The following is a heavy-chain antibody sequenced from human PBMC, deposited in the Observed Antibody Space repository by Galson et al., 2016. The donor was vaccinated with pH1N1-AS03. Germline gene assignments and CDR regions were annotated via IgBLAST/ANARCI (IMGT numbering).Heavy chain of an antibody. Sequence: SLRLSCAASGFNFINYAMTWVRQTPGKGLEWVSSADGVGAYTFYADSVRGRFTISRDNSKNTVYLQMNNLKAEDTAIYYCAKDRLRGGGMWGQGTLVTVSS. J-gene: IGHJ4*02. D-gene: IGHD2-15*01. V-gene: IGHV3-23*01. CDR2: ADGVGAYT. CDR1: GFNFINYA. CDR3: AKDRLRGGGM.